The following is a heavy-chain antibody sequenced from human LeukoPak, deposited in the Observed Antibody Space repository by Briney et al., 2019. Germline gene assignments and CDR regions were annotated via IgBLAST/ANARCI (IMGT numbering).Heavy chain of an antibody. CDR1: GGSISSGGYY. J-gene: IGHJ4*02. CDR2: IYHSGST. V-gene: IGHV4-61*08. D-gene: IGHD6-19*01. CDR3: ARVSEWLLPLFDY. Sequence: PSETLSLTCTVSGGSISSGGYYWSWIRQPPGKGLEWIGYIYHSGSTNYNPSLKSRVTISVDTSKNQFSLKLSSVTAADTAVYYCARVSEWLLPLFDYWGQGTLVTVSS.